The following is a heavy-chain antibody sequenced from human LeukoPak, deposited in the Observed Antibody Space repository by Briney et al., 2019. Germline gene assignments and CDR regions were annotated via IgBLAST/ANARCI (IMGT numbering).Heavy chain of an antibody. D-gene: IGHD3-16*02. J-gene: IGHJ4*02. CDR2: IYYSGST. CDR1: GGSISSGGYY. Sequence: SQTLSLTCTVSGGSISSGGYYWSWIRQHPGKGLEWIGYIYYSGSTYYNPSLKSRVTISVDTSKNQFSLELSSVAAADTAVYYCARMVGLRLGELSFHYWGQGTLVTVSS. CDR3: ARMVGLRLGELSFHY. V-gene: IGHV4-31*03.